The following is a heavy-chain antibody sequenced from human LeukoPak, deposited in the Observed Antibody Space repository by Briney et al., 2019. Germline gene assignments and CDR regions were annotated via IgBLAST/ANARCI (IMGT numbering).Heavy chain of an antibody. CDR2: ISGSGGST. D-gene: IGHD3-9*01. CDR1: GFTFSSYA. CDR3: AKDRTAQNFDWYPYYFDS. V-gene: IGHV3-23*01. J-gene: IGHJ4*02. Sequence: GGSLRLSCAASGFTFSSYAMSWVRQAPGKGLEWVSAISGSGGSTYYADSVKGRFTISRDNSKNTLDLQMNSLRVEDTAIYYCAKDRTAQNFDWYPYYFDSWGPGTLVTVSS.